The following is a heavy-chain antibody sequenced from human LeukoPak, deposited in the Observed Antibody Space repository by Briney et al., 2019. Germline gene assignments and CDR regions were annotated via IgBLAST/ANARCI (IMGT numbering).Heavy chain of an antibody. CDR2: LLYDGNTK. V-gene: IGHV3-33*01. CDR3: ARDHRPEIQYYYMDV. J-gene: IGHJ6*03. CDR1: GFILSNYG. Sequence: GGSLRLSCAPSGFILSNYGMQWVRHAPGKGLEWVAALLYDGNTKHYADSVKGRFTISRDISKNTFYLQMNSLTAEDTAVYYCARDHRPEIQYYYMDVWGKGTTVAVSS. D-gene: IGHD1-14*01.